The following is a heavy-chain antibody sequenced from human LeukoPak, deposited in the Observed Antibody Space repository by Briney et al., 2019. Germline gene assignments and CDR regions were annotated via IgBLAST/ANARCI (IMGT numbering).Heavy chain of an antibody. V-gene: IGHV3-23*01. CDR3: AKGYYDILTGFDY. D-gene: IGHD3-9*01. CDR1: GFTFDNYG. J-gene: IGHJ4*02. CDR2: ISGSGGST. Sequence: GGSLRLSCAASGFTFDNYGMSWVRQAPGKGLEWVSAISGSGGSTYYADSVKGRFTISRDNSKNTLYLQMNSLRAEDTAVYYCAKGYYDILTGFDYWGQGTLVTVSS.